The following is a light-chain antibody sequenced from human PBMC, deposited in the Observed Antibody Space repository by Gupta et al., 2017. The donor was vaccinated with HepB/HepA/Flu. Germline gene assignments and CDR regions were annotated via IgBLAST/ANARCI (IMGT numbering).Light chain of an antibody. CDR2: DVS. V-gene: IGKV3-11*01. J-gene: IGKJ1*01. CDR1: QNIRTS. CDR3: QQRSKWPRT. Sequence: EIVLTQSPATLALSPGERVTLSCRASQNIRTSLAWYQHKPGLAPRLLIYDVSNRATGVPARFGGSGSGTDFTLAISSLEPEDFAVYYCQQRSKWPRTFGQGTKVEI.